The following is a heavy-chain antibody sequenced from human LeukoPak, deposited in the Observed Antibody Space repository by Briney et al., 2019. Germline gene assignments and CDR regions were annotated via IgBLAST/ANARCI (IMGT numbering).Heavy chain of an antibody. CDR3: ARRWAGKGGDAFDI. CDR1: GDSISSYY. V-gene: IGHV4-4*07. Sequence: SETLSLTCTVSGDSISSYYWSWIRQPAGKGLEWIGRIHPSGSTNYDPSLKSRVTLSVDTSKNQFSLKLSSVTAADTAVYYCARRWAGKGGDAFDIWGQGTTVTVSS. J-gene: IGHJ3*02. D-gene: IGHD3-10*01. CDR2: IHPSGST.